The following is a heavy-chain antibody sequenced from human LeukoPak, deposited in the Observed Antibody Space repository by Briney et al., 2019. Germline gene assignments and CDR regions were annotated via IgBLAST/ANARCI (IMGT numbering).Heavy chain of an antibody. CDR3: AGGYSSSWYYYYYYGMDV. CDR2: ISSSSSTI. V-gene: IGHV3-48*01. CDR1: GFTFSSYS. Sequence: RTGGSLRLSCAASGFTFSSYSMNWVRQALGKGLEWVSYISSSSSTIYYADSVKGRFTISRDNAKNSLYLQMNSLRAEDTAVYYCAGGYSSSWYYYYYYGMDVWGQGTTVTVSS. J-gene: IGHJ6*02. D-gene: IGHD6-13*01.